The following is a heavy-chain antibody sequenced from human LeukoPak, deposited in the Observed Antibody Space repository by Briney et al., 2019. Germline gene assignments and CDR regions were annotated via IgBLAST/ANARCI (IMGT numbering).Heavy chain of an antibody. CDR3: ARKGYYDSSAPPAFDI. Sequence: SVKVSCKASGGTFSSYAISWVRQAPGQGLEWMGGIIPIFGTANHAQKFQGRVTITADESTSTAYMELSSLRSEDTAVYYCARKGYYDSSAPPAFDIWGQGTMVTVSS. CDR1: GGTFSSYA. J-gene: IGHJ3*02. CDR2: IIPIFGTA. D-gene: IGHD3-22*01. V-gene: IGHV1-69*13.